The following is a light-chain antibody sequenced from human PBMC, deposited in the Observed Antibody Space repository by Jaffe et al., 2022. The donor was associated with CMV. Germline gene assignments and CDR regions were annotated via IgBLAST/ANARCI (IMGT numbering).Light chain of an antibody. Sequence: QSVLTQPPSVSGTPGQRVTISCSGSRSNIGYNAVSWYQQVPGTAPKLLIYNDSRRPSGVPDRFSGSKSGTSASLAISGLRSDDEADYYCAAWDDSVNGVVFGGGTVLTVL. J-gene: IGLJ3*02. CDR1: RSNIGYNA. CDR2: NDS. CDR3: AAWDDSVNGVV. V-gene: IGLV1-44*01.